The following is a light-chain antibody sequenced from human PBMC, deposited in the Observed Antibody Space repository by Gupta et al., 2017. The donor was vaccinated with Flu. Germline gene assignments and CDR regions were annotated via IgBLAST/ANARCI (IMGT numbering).Light chain of an antibody. CDR1: QSVDSSS. J-gene: IGKJ1*01. CDR3: QQWGSSSWT. CDR2: GGS. Sequence: EIVLTQSPGTLSLSPGERATLSCRASQSVDSSSLAWYQQKPGQAPRLVIYGGSNRAAGFSDRFSGSGSGTDFTLTISRLEPEDFAVYYCQQWGSSSWTFGQGTRMEIK. V-gene: IGKV3-20*01.